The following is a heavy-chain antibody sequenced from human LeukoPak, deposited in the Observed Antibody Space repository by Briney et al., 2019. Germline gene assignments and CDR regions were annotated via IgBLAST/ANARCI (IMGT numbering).Heavy chain of an antibody. J-gene: IGHJ6*04. Sequence: GGSLRLSCAASGLTFSSYAMTWVRQAPGKGLECVSGISGRGSSTSYADSVKGRFTISRDNSKNTLYLQMNSLRAEDTAVYYCAKSLYGGMDVWGRGTTVTVSS. CDR1: GLTFSSYA. CDR2: ISGRGSST. V-gene: IGHV3-23*01. CDR3: AKSLYGGMDV. D-gene: IGHD3-16*02.